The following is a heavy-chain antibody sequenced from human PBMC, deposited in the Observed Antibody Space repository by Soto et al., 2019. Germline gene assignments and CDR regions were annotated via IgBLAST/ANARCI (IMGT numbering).Heavy chain of an antibody. CDR3: ARDCSGGSCYTGMDV. Sequence: GGSLRLSCAASGFNFNSYTINWVRQAPGKRLEWLSSISSSGYIFSTDSVRGRFTISRDNAKNSVYLQINSLRAEDTAVYFCARDCSGGSCYTGMDVWGQGTTVTVSS. D-gene: IGHD2-15*01. J-gene: IGHJ6*02. V-gene: IGHV3-21*01. CDR2: ISSSGYI. CDR1: GFNFNSYT.